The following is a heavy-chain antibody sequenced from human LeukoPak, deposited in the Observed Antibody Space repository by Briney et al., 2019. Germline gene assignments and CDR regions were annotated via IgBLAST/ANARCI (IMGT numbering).Heavy chain of an antibody. CDR1: GFTFDDYA. Sequence: GRSLRLSCAASGFTFDDYAMHWVRQAPGKGLEWVAYIRYDGSNKYYADSVKGRFTISRDNSKNTLYLQMNSLRAEDTAVYYCAKDVPRYCSGGSCSTIDYWGQGTLVTVSS. D-gene: IGHD2-15*01. CDR2: IRYDGSNK. V-gene: IGHV3-30*02. CDR3: AKDVPRYCSGGSCSTIDY. J-gene: IGHJ4*02.